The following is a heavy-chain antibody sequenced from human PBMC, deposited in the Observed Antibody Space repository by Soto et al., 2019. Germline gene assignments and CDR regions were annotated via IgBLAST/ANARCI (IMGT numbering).Heavy chain of an antibody. J-gene: IGHJ6*02. V-gene: IGHV3-23*01. CDR2: ISGSGGST. D-gene: IGHD3-3*01. Sequence: EVQLLESGGGLVQPGGSLRLSCAASGFTFSSYAMSWVRQAPGKGLEWVSAISGSGGSTYYADSVKGRFTISRDNSKNTLYLQMNSLRAEDTAVYYCASVRFLEWLSLPYYYGMDVWGQGTKVTVSS. CDR1: GFTFSSYA. CDR3: ASVRFLEWLSLPYYYGMDV.